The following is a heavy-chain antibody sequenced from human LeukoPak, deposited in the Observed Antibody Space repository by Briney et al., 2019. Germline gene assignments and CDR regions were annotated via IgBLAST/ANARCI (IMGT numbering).Heavy chain of an antibody. J-gene: IGHJ4*02. V-gene: IGHV1-18*04. Sequence: ASVKVSCKAYGYTFTSYGISWVRQAPGQGLEWMGWISAYNGNTNYAQKPQGRVTMTTDTSTSTAYMELRSLRSDDTAVYYCARDQIQLWLGDYWGQGTLVTVSS. CDR1: GYTFTSYG. CDR3: ARDQIQLWLGDY. D-gene: IGHD5-18*01. CDR2: ISAYNGNT.